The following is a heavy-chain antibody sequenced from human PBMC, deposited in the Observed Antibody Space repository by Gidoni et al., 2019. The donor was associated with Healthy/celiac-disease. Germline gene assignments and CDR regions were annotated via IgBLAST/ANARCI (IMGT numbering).Heavy chain of an antibody. Sequence: QVQLQESGPGLVKPSQTLSLTCTASGCSIISGYYYWSWIRQPPGKGLEWIGYIYYGGSTSYTPSLKSRVTISVDTSKNQFSLKLSSVTAADTAVYYCARVGHGDYLFDYWGQGTLVTVSS. CDR1: GCSIISGYYY. CDR2: IYYGGST. CDR3: ARVGHGDYLFDY. D-gene: IGHD4-17*01. V-gene: IGHV4-30-4*01. J-gene: IGHJ4*02.